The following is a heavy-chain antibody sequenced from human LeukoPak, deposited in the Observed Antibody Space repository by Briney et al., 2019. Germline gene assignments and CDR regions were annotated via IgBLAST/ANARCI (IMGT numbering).Heavy chain of an antibody. J-gene: IGHJ3*02. V-gene: IGHV1-18*01. CDR2: ISAYNGNT. CDR3: ARVGMVRGTDDAFDI. CDR1: GYTFTSYG. D-gene: IGHD3-10*01. Sequence: ASVKVSCKASGYTFTSYGISWVRQALGQGLEWMGWISAYNGNTNYAQKLQGRVTMTTDTSTSTAYMELRSLRSDDTAVYYCARVGMVRGTDDAFDIWGQGTMVTVSS.